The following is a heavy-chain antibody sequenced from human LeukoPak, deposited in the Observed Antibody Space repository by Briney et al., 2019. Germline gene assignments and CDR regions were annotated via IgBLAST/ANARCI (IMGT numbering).Heavy chain of an antibody. J-gene: IGHJ5*02. D-gene: IGHD2-21*02. Sequence: SETLSLTCTVSGGSISSGSYYWSWIRQPAGKGLEWIGRIYTSGSTNYNPSLKSRVTISVDTSKNQFSLKLSSVTAADTAVYYCARDCGGDCYLYSTWGQGTLVTVSS. V-gene: IGHV4-61*02. CDR3: ARDCGGDCYLYST. CDR1: GGSISSGSYY. CDR2: IYTSGST.